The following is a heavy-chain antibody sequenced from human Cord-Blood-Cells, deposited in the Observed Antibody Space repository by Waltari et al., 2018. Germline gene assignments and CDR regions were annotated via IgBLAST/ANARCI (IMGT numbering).Heavy chain of an antibody. CDR1: GGTFSSYA. J-gene: IGHJ3*02. V-gene: IGHV1-69*01. CDR3: SRNPLADFAFDI. Sequence: QVQMVQSGAEVTKPGSSVKVSCKAYGGTFSSYAISWVRQAHGQGLEWMGGIIPICGTSNYAQTFQGRVTITPDDTTSTTQIGLRSLRTEDTAVYYCSRNPLADFAFDILAQGTMVTVSS. D-gene: IGHD3-3*01. CDR2: IIPICGTS.